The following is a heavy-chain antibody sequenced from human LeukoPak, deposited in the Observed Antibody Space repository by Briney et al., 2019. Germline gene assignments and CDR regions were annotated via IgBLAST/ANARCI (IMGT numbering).Heavy chain of an antibody. Sequence: GASVKVSCKASGYTFTSYDTNWVRQATGQGLEWMGWMNPNSGNTGYSQKSQERVTMTRSTSISTAYMELSSLRSEDTAVYYCARIGRRVPWYYYMDVWGKGTTVTVSS. J-gene: IGHJ6*03. CDR1: GYTFTSYD. D-gene: IGHD6-6*01. CDR3: ARIGRRVPWYYYMDV. V-gene: IGHV1-8*01. CDR2: MNPNSGNT.